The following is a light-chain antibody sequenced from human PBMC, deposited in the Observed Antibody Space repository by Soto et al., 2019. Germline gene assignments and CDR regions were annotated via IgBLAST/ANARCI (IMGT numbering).Light chain of an antibody. V-gene: IGKV1-5*01. CDR2: DAS. Sequence: IQMTQSPSTLSASVGDRVTITCRASQSVRSWLAWYQQKPGRAPKFLIYDASSLESGVPSRFSGSGSGTEFTLTISNLQPDDFATYYCQQYDNYPLTFSGGTKVDI. J-gene: IGKJ4*01. CDR3: QQYDNYPLT. CDR1: QSVRSW.